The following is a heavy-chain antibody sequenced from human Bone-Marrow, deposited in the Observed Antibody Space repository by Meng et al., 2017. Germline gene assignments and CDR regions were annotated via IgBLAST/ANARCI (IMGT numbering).Heavy chain of an antibody. CDR1: GGTFSSYA. J-gene: IGHJ5*02. D-gene: IGHD1-26*01. V-gene: IGHV1-69*05. CDR3: ASGLSGSYQNWFDP. Sequence: QVQRGPSGAEVKKPGSSVKVSCKASGGTFSSYAISWVRQAPGQGLEWMGGIIPIFGTANYAQKFQGRVTITTDESTSTAYMELSSLRSEDTAVYYCASGLSGSYQNWFDPWGQGTLVTVSS. CDR2: IIPIFGTA.